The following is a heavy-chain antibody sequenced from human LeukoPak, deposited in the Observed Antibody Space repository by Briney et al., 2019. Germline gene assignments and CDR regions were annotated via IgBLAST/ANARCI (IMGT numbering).Heavy chain of an antibody. J-gene: IGHJ4*01. V-gene: IGHV3-23*01. Sequence: KAGGCLRLSCAASGFTLGRNAMSWVRQAPGKGLEWVSAIEGSNDNTHYADSVKGRFTVSRDTSKKTLYLQMNSLRAKDTAIYYCTRGCGRFECWGHGVLVTVSS. CDR3: TRGCGRFEC. CDR2: IEGSNDNT. D-gene: IGHD2-21*01. CDR1: GFTLGRNA.